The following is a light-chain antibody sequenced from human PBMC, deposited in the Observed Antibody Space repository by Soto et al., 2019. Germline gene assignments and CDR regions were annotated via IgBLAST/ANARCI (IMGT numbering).Light chain of an antibody. CDR2: DAS. CDR1: QSVSSY. Sequence: EIVLTQSPATLSLSPGERATLSCRASQSVSSYLAWYQQKPGQAPRLLIYDASNRATSIPARFSGSGSVTDFTLNISSLEPEDFALYYCQQRSNWPITFGQGTRLEIK. V-gene: IGKV3-11*01. J-gene: IGKJ5*01. CDR3: QQRSNWPIT.